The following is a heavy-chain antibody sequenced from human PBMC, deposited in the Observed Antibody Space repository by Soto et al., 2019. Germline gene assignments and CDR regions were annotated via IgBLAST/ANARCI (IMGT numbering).Heavy chain of an antibody. J-gene: IGHJ4*02. D-gene: IGHD3-22*01. CDR1: GGSFSGYY. CDR2: INHSGST. CDR3: ARVTWGSGYV. V-gene: IGHV4-34*01. Sequence: SETLSLTSAVYGGSFSGYYWTWIIQPPGKGLEWIGEINHSGSTNYNPSLKSRVTISVDTSKNQFSLKLSSVTAADTAVYYCARVTWGSGYVWGQGTLVTVSS.